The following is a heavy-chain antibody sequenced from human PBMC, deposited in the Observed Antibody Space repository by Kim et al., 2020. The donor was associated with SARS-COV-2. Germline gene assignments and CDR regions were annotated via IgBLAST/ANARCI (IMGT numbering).Heavy chain of an antibody. Sequence: GGSLRLSCAASGFTFSNAWMSWVRQAPGKGLEWVGRIKSKTDGGTTDYAAPVKGRFTISRDDSKNTLYLQMNSLKTEVTAVYYCTTGPPQAGLDYWGQGTLVTVSS. D-gene: IGHD6-13*01. CDR1: GFTFSNAW. CDR2: IKSKTDGGTT. CDR3: TTGPPQAGLDY. V-gene: IGHV3-15*01. J-gene: IGHJ4*02.